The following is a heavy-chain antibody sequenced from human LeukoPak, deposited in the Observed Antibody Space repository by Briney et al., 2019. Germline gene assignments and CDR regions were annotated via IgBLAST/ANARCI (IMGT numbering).Heavy chain of an antibody. CDR1: GDSVSGHY. V-gene: IGHV4-59*02. J-gene: IGHJ3*01. Sequence: PSDTLSLTCTVSGDSVSGHYWSWIRQTPGKGLEWIGYVSYSGGTNYNPSLKRPISISLDTSKSQFSLKLSSPAAADPAVYYCARAPMAITTSAFPDAFDFWGQGTMVTVSS. CDR3: ARAPMAITTSAFPDAFDF. D-gene: IGHD5-12*01. CDR2: VSYSGGT.